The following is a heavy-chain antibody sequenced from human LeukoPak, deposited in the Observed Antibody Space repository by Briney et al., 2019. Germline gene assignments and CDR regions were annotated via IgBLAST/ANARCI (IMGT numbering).Heavy chain of an antibody. CDR3: ARGIYGDYDH. D-gene: IGHD4-17*01. V-gene: IGHV3-23*01. Sequence: GGSLRLSCAAAGFTFSNYAMSWVRQAPGKGLEWVSAISSSGGGTYYVDSVKGRFTISRDNSKDTLSLQMNSLRAEDTAVYYCARGIYGDYDHWGQGTLVTVST. CDR2: ISSSGGGT. J-gene: IGHJ1*01. CDR1: GFTFSNYA.